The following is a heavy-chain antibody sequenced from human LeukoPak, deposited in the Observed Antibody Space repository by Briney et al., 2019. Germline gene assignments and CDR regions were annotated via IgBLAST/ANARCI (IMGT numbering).Heavy chain of an antibody. CDR2: IYYSGST. D-gene: IGHD2-2*01. J-gene: IGHJ6*04. Sequence: SETLSLSCAVYGGSFSGYYWSWSRQPPGKGLEWIGYIYYSGSTNYNPSLKSRVTISVDTSKNQFFLKLSSVTAADTAVYYCASSPGTYCSSTSCYPYYYYGMDVWGKGTTVTVSS. CDR3: ASSPGTYCSSTSCYPYYYYGMDV. CDR1: GGSFSGYY. V-gene: IGHV4-59*01.